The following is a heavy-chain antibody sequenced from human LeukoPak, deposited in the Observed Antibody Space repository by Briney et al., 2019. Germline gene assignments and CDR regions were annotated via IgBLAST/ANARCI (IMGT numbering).Heavy chain of an antibody. J-gene: IGHJ4*02. D-gene: IGHD5-18*01. Sequence: GGSLRLSCAASGFTFSSYAMSWARQAPGKGLEWVSAISGSGGSTYYADSVKGRFTISRDNSKNTLYLQMNSLRAEDTAVYYCASSWIKLWPYDYWGQGTLVTVSP. V-gene: IGHV3-23*01. CDR2: ISGSGGST. CDR3: ASSWIKLWPYDY. CDR1: GFTFSSYA.